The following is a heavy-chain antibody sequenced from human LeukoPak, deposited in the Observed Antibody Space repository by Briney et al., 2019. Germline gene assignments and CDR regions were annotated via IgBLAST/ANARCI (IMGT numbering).Heavy chain of an antibody. D-gene: IGHD1-26*01. J-gene: IGHJ4*02. V-gene: IGHV4-4*07. CDR1: GGSISSYY. Sequence: SETLSLTCTVSGGSISSYYWTWIRQPAGKGLEWIGRIYPSGSTNYNPSLKSRVTMSVDTSKNQFSLELSSVTAADTAVYYCAKENSGSYREFDYWGQGTLVTVSS. CDR2: IYPSGST. CDR3: AKENSGSYREFDY.